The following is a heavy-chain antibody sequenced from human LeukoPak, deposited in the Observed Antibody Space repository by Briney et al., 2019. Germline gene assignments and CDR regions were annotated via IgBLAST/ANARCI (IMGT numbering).Heavy chain of an antibody. V-gene: IGHV1-69*05. Sequence: SVKVSCKASGGTFSSYAISWVRQAPGQGLEWMGGIIPIFGTAHYAQKFQGRVTITTDESTSTAYMELSSLRSEDTAVYYYARVTTFDAFDIWGQGTMVTVSS. D-gene: IGHD1-1*01. CDR1: GGTFSSYA. CDR3: ARVTTFDAFDI. J-gene: IGHJ3*02. CDR2: IIPIFGTA.